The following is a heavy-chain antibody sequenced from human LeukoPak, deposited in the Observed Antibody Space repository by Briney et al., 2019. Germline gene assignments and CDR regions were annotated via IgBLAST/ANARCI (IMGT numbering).Heavy chain of an antibody. V-gene: IGHV4-4*02. CDR1: GGSISSSDW. CDR2: IYHSGST. J-gene: IGHJ4*02. D-gene: IGHD2-2*01. Sequence: SETLTLTCDVSGGSISSSDWWSCVRQPPGKGLEWIGEIYHSGSTNYNPSLKSRVIISVDKSRNQFSLKLTSVTAADTAVYFCARLPAARVFDYWGQGTLVTVSS. CDR3: ARLPAARVFDY.